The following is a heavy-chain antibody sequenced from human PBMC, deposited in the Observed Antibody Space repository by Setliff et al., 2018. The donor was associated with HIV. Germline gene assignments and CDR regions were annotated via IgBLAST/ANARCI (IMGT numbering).Heavy chain of an antibody. Sequence: ASVKVSCKASGYTFTGYYMHWVRQAPGQGLEWMGWINPNSGGTNYAQKFQGRVTMTRDTSISTAYMELSRLRSDDTPVYYCARSRITIFGVVITELHFDYWGQGTLVTVSS. CDR2: INPNSGGT. CDR3: ARSRITIFGVVITELHFDY. CDR1: GYTFTGYY. V-gene: IGHV1-2*02. D-gene: IGHD3-3*01. J-gene: IGHJ4*02.